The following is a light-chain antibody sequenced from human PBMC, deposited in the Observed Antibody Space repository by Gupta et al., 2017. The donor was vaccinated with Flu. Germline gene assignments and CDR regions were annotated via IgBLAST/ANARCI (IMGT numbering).Light chain of an antibody. CDR2: WAT. CDR1: QSVLYSPNNKNY. Sequence: ILMTQSPDSLALSLGERASNNCKSTQSVLYSPNNKNYLAWYQHKPGQPPQLLLYWATTRESGVPERFSGGGSEADFTPTINSLQAADVAFYYYQEYYSTPWTFGQGTKVEIK. J-gene: IGKJ1*01. CDR3: QEYYSTPWT. V-gene: IGKV4-1*01.